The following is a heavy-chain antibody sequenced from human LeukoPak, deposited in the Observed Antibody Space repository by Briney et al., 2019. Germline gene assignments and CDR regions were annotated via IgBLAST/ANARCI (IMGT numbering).Heavy chain of an antibody. CDR3: ARDGVTVTTGNFDY. D-gene: IGHD4-11*01. CDR1: GFTFSSYS. CDR2: ISSSSSYI. V-gene: IGHV3-21*01. J-gene: IGHJ4*02. Sequence: GGSLRLSGAASGFTFSSYSMNWVRQAPGKGLEWVSSISSSSSYIYYADSVKGRFTISRDNAKNSLYLQMNSLRAEDTAVYYCARDGVTVTTGNFDYWGQGTLVTVSS.